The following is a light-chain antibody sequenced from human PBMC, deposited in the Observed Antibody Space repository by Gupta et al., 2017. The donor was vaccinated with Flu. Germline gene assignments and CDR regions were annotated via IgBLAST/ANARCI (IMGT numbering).Light chain of an antibody. CDR3: QQYNSFWT. CDR1: QSISTW. J-gene: IGKJ1*01. CDR2: KSS. V-gene: IGKV1-5*03. Sequence: DIQMTQSPSTLSASVGDRVTITCRASQSISTWLAWYQQKPGKAPNLLIYKSSSLESGVPSRFSGSGSGTEFTITISSLQPDDFATYYCQQYNSFWTFGQGTKVEIK.